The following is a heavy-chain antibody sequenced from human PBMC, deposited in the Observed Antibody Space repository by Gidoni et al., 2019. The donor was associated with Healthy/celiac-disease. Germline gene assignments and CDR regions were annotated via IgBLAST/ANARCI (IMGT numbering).Heavy chain of an antibody. CDR2: INSDGSST. D-gene: IGHD1-26*01. Sequence: EVQLVESGGGLVQPGGSLRLSCAASGFTFSSYWMHWVRQAPGKGLVWVSRINSDGSSTSYADSVKGRFTISRDNAKNTLYLQMNSLRAEDTAVYYCAKVIRSGSRSGAFDIWGQGTMVTVSS. V-gene: IGHV3-74*01. CDR3: AKVIRSGSRSGAFDI. CDR1: GFTFSSYW. J-gene: IGHJ3*02.